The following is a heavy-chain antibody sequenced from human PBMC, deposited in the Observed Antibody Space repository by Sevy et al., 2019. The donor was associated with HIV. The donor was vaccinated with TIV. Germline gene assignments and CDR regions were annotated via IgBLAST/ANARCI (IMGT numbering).Heavy chain of an antibody. V-gene: IGHV3-53*01. CDR1: GFTVSSNF. J-gene: IGHJ3*01. CDR2: IWLTGAT. D-gene: IGHD3-22*01. CDR3: ASLPNNYYDTSGSSGDDAFDL. Sequence: GGSLRLSCTVSGFTVSSNFISWVRQAPGKGLEWVSVIWLTGATYYADSVKGRFTISRDNSKNTLYLQMNSLRAEDTAVYYCASLPNNYYDTSGSSGDDAFDLWGRGTMVTVSS.